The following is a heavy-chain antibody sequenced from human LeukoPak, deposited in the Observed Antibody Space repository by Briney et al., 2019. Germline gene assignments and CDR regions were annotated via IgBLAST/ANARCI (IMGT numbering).Heavy chain of an antibody. CDR3: ARHRDGAGAFDI. J-gene: IGHJ3*02. V-gene: IGHV4-39*01. Sequence: SETLSLTCTVSGGSISSSSYYWGWIRQPPGKGLEWIGSIYYSGSTYYNPSLKSRVTISVDTSKNQFSLKLSSVTAADTAVYYCARHRDGAGAFDIWGQGTMVTVSS. CDR2: IYYSGST. CDR1: GGSISSSSYY. D-gene: IGHD1-14*01.